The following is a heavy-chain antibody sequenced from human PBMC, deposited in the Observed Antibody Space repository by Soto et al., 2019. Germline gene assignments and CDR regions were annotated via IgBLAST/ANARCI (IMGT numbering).Heavy chain of an antibody. CDR3: ARVYSSLDYGIDY. CDR1: GFTFISYS. Sequence: GGSLRLSCAAAGFTFISYSMHWGRQAPGKGLEWVAVISYDGSNIYYGDSVKGRFTISRDNSKNTLYLQTKSLRPEDTAVYYCARVYSSLDYGIDYWGQGTLVTVSS. D-gene: IGHD6-6*01. CDR2: ISYDGSNI. V-gene: IGHV3-30-3*01. J-gene: IGHJ4*02.